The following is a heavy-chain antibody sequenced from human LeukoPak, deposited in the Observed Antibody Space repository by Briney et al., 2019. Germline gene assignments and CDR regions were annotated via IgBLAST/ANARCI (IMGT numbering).Heavy chain of an antibody. CDR2: INWNGGST. D-gene: IGHD2-15*01. V-gene: IGHV3-20*04. CDR3: ARDRRIVVVVPDAFDI. Sequence: GGSLRLSCAASGFTFDDHGMSWVRQAPGKGLEWVSGINWNGGSTGYADSVKGRFTISRDNAKNSLYLQMNSLRAEDTALYYCARDRRIVVVVPDAFDIWGQGTMVTVSS. J-gene: IGHJ3*02. CDR1: GFTFDDHG.